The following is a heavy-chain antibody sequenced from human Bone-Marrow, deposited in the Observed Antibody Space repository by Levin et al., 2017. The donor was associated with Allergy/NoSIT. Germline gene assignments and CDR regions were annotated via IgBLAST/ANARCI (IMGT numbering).Heavy chain of an antibody. CDR1: GFTFSNFW. CDR3: ASTLYDISTGLYGVDV. CDR2: IDNYGAVT. J-gene: IGHJ6*02. V-gene: IGHV3-74*01. D-gene: IGHD3-9*01. Sequence: GGSLRLSCAASGFTFSNFWMHWVRQVPGKGLVWVSRIDNYGAVTEYADSVKGRFTISRDNAQTTLYLQMNSLRAEDTAVYYCASTLYDISTGLYGVDVWGQGTTVTVAS.